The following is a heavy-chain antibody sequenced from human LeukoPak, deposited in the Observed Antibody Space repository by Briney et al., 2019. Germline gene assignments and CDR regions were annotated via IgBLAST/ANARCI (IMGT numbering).Heavy chain of an antibody. J-gene: IGHJ5*02. CDR3: ARGSKLGYYYDSSGYYGNWFDP. V-gene: IGHV4-34*01. D-gene: IGHD3-22*01. CDR2: INHSGST. Sequence: PSETLSLTCAVYGGSFSGYYWSWIRQPPGKGLEWIGEINHSGSTNYNPSLKSRVTISVDTSKNQFSLKLSSVTAADTAVYYCARGSKLGYYYDSSGYYGNWFDPWSQGTLVTVSP. CDR1: GGSFSGYY.